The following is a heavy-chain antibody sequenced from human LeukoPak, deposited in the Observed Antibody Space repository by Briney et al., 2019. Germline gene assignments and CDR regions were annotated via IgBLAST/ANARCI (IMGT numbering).Heavy chain of an antibody. V-gene: IGHV1-8*01. CDR1: GSTFTSYD. J-gene: IGHJ4*01. D-gene: IGHD5-24*01. Sequence: GPSVKVSCKASGSTFTSYDINWVRQATGQGLDWMGSMSPNRGNTGYAQKFQGRGTMTRNTSISTAYMELSRMRSENTVVYYCTRVRGLSKLLQYIDVWGQGTLVTVSS. CDR2: MSPNRGNT. CDR3: TRVRGLSKLLQYIDV.